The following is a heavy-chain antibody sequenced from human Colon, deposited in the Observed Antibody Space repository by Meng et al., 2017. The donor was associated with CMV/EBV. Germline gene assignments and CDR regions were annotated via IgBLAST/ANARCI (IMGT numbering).Heavy chain of an antibody. CDR3: ARDLSWLGLYYFDY. D-gene: IGHD6-19*01. CDR2: IYYSGST. J-gene: IGHJ4*02. Sequence: SETLSLTCTVSGGSISSSSYYWGWIRQPPGKGLEWIGSIYYSGSTYYNPYLKSRVTISVDTSKNQFSLKLSSVTAADTAVYYCARDLSWLGLYYFDYWGQGTLVTVSS. CDR1: GGSISSSSYY. V-gene: IGHV4-39*07.